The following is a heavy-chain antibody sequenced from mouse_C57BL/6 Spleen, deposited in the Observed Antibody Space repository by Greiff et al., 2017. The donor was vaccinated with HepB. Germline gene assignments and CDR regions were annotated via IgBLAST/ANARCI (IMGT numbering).Heavy chain of an antibody. V-gene: IGHV1-64*01. CDR2: IHPNSGST. Sequence: QVQLQQPGAELVKPGASVKLSCKASGYTFTSYWMHWVKQRPGQGLEWIGMIHPNSGSTNYNEKFKSKATLTVDKSSSTAYMQLSSLTSEDSAVYYCARRHYDYDGDAMDYWGQGTSVTVSS. J-gene: IGHJ4*01. CDR1: GYTFTSYW. D-gene: IGHD2-4*01. CDR3: ARRHYDYDGDAMDY.